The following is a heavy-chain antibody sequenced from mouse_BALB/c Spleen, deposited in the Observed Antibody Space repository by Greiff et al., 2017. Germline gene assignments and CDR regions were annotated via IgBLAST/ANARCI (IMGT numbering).Heavy chain of an antibody. Sequence: EVKLMESGGGLVKPGGSLKLSCAASGFTFSSYAMSWVRQSPEKRLEWVAEISSGGSYTYYPDTVTGRFTISRDNAKNTLYLEMSSLRSEDTAMYYCAREGYGSHYFDYWGQGTTLTVSS. D-gene: IGHD1-1*01. CDR3: AREGYGSHYFDY. V-gene: IGHV5-9-4*01. J-gene: IGHJ2*01. CDR2: ISSGGSYT. CDR1: GFTFSSYA.